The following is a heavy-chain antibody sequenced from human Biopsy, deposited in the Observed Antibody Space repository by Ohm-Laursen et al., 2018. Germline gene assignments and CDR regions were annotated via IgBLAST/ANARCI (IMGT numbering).Heavy chain of an antibody. V-gene: IGHV4-31*03. CDR3: ARGMRTTGWPYFDY. D-gene: IGHD2/OR15-2a*01. CDR1: GVSMNTGTYY. J-gene: IGHJ4*02. Sequence: TLSLTCTVSGVSMNTGTYYWTWIRQNPATGLEWIGYVHKSGNTLYNPSLKSRLSISVDTSRNQFSLRLNSVTAADTAVYYCARGMRTTGWPYFDYWGQGILVTVSS. CDR2: VHKSGNT.